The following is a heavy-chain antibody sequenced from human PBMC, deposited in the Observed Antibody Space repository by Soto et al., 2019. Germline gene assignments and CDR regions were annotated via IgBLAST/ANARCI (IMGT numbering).Heavy chain of an antibody. CDR2: INHSGST. CDR1: GGSFSGYY. D-gene: IGHD3-3*01. J-gene: IGHJ4*02. Sequence: QVQLQQWGAGLLKPSETLSLTCAVYGGSFSGYYWSWIRQPPGKGLEWIGEINHSGSTNYNPSLKSRVTISVDTSKNQFSLKLSSVTAADTAVYYCARSLLRFPVDYWGQGTLVTVSS. CDR3: ARSLLRFPVDY. V-gene: IGHV4-34*01.